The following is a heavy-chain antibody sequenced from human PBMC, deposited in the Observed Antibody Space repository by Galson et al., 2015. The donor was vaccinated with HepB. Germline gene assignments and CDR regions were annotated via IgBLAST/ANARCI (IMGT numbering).Heavy chain of an antibody. J-gene: IGHJ3*01. CDR1: GYTFTSYG. Sequence: SVKVSCKASGYTFTSYGISWVRQAPGQGLEWMGWISAYNGNTKYAQKLQGRVTMTADTSTSTAYMELRSLRSDDTAVYYCARAERYNWNYPDAFDVWGQGTMVTVSS. CDR2: ISAYNGNT. D-gene: IGHD1-7*01. V-gene: IGHV1-18*04. CDR3: ARAERYNWNYPDAFDV.